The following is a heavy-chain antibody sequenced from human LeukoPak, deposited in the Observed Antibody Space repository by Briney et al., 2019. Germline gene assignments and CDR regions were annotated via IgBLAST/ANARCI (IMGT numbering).Heavy chain of an antibody. Sequence: SETLSLTCTVSGGSISSSTYYWGWIRQPPGNGLEWIGSIYYSRNTYYNPSLKSRVAISLDKSKNQFSLKLSSVTAADTAMYYCARGVYDSESYYKTFDYWGQGTLVTVSS. J-gene: IGHJ4*02. D-gene: IGHD3-10*01. CDR3: ARGVYDSESYYKTFDY. CDR1: GGSISSSTYY. V-gene: IGHV4-39*07. CDR2: IYYSRNT.